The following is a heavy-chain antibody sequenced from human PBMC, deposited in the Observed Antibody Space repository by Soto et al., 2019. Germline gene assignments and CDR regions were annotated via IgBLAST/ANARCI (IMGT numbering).Heavy chain of an antibody. CDR3: ARFFGNAFDI. Sequence: QLQLRESGPGLVKPSETLSLTCSVSGGSISSSSFNWDWLRQPPGQGLEWIGTIYYDGSTDYNPSVKSRAIISVDTSKHEFSLTLTSVTATDTAVYYCARFFGNAFDIWGHGTVVTVS. J-gene: IGHJ3*02. D-gene: IGHD3-16*01. CDR2: IYYDGST. CDR1: GGSISSSSFN. V-gene: IGHV4-39*01.